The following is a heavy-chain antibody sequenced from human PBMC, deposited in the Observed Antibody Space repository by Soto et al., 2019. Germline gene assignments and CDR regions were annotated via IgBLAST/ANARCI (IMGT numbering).Heavy chain of an antibody. Sequence: XVSLRLSCAASGFSFSTYAISWVRQAPGKGLEWVSIISASGSTHYEDSVKGRFTISRDGSKNTLYLQMNSLTAGDTALYYCAKATATGGGAFDICGQRTMVTVSS. J-gene: IGHJ3*02. CDR2: ISASGST. CDR3: AKATATGGGAFDI. D-gene: IGHD2-8*02. CDR1: GFSFSTYA. V-gene: IGHV3-23*01.